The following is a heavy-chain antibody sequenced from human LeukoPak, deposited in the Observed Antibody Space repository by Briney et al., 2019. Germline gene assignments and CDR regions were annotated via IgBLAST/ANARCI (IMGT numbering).Heavy chain of an antibody. CDR1: GFTFINYY. CDR2: INLSGGST. CDR3: AREASGGYFDY. V-gene: IGHV1-46*01. J-gene: IGHJ4*02. D-gene: IGHD4-23*01. Sequence: GASVKVSCKASGFTFINYYMHWVRQAPGQGLEWLGIINLSGGSTHYPQKFQDRVTMTRDTSTSTVYMELSSLRSEDTAVYYCAREASGGYFDYWGQGTLVTVSS.